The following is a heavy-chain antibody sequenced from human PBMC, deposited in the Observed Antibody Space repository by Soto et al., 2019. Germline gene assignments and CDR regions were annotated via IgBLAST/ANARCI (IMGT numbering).Heavy chain of an antibody. D-gene: IGHD5-12*01. V-gene: IGHV1-69*13. CDR3: ARGPPPKGWLQLPYNWFDP. CDR2: IIPIFGTA. CDR1: GGTFSSYA. Sequence: SVKVSCKASGGTFSSYAISWVRQAPGQGLEWMGGIIPIFGTANYAQKFQGRVTITADESTSTAYMELSSLRSEDTAVYYCARGPPPKGWLQLPYNWFDPWGQGTLVTVSS. J-gene: IGHJ5*02.